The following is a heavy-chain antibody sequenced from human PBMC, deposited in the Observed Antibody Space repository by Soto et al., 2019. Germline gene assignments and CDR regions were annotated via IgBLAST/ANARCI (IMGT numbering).Heavy chain of an antibody. J-gene: IGHJ6*02. Sequence: GGSLRLSCAASGFTFSSYSMNWVHQAPGKGLEWVSSISSSSYIYYADSVKGRFTISRDNAKNSLYLQMNSLRAEDTAVYYCARDKAPPPDYDSSGYFPKEEKYYYYYGMDVWGQGTTVTVSS. V-gene: IGHV3-21*01. CDR3: ARDKAPPPDYDSSGYFPKEEKYYYYYGMDV. CDR2: ISSSSYI. D-gene: IGHD3-22*01. CDR1: GFTFSSYS.